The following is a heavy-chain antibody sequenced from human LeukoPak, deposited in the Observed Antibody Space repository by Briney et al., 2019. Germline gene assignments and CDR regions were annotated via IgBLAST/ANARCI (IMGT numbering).Heavy chain of an antibody. Sequence: GGSLRLSCAASGFTFSSYAMSWVRQAPGKGLEWVSVIYSGGSTYYADSVKGRFTISRDNSKNTLYLQMNSLRAEGTAVYYCARGADLDYWGQGTLVTVSS. CDR3: ARGADLDY. V-gene: IGHV3-66*01. CDR2: IYSGGST. CDR1: GFTFSSYA. D-gene: IGHD3-16*01. J-gene: IGHJ4*02.